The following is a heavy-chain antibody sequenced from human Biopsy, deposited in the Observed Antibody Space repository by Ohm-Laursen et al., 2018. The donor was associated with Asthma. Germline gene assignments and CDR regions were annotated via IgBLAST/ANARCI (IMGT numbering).Heavy chain of an antibody. J-gene: IGHJ4*02. CDR3: ARWGSFGFDY. CDR1: GGPISSGGYY. D-gene: IGHD7-27*01. V-gene: IGHV4-31*03. Sequence: SETLSLTCTVSGGPISSGGYYWSWIRQHPGKGLEWIGYIYYSGSTYYNPSLKSRVTISVDTSKNQFSLNLSSVTAADTAVYYCARWGSFGFDYWGQGTLVTVSS. CDR2: IYYSGST.